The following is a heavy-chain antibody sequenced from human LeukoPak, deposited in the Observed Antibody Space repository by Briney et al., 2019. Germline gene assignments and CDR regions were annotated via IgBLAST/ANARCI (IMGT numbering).Heavy chain of an antibody. D-gene: IGHD1-1*01. CDR3: ARNLQLEPNRWKYFEA. V-gene: IGHV4-59*01. J-gene: IGHJ4*02. Sequence: PSETLSLTCTVSGGSISSFFWSWIRQPPGKGLEWIGSMHYSGDTKYNPSLKSRVSLSIDTSNQQFSLRLSSVTAADTAVCYCARNLQLEPNRWKYFEALGQGTLVTVSS. CDR2: MHYSGDT. CDR1: GGSISSFF.